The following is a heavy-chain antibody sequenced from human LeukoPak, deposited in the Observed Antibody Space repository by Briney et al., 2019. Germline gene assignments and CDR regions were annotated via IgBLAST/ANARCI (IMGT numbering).Heavy chain of an antibody. D-gene: IGHD3-10*01. Sequence: SETLSLTCAVYGGSFSGYYWSWIRQPPGKGLEWIGEINHSGSTNYNPSLKSRVTISVDTSKNQLSLKLSSVTAADTAVYYCARNKGRYGSGRVHFDPWGQGTLVTVSS. J-gene: IGHJ5*02. CDR1: GGSFSGYY. V-gene: IGHV4-34*01. CDR2: INHSGST. CDR3: ARNKGRYGSGRVHFDP.